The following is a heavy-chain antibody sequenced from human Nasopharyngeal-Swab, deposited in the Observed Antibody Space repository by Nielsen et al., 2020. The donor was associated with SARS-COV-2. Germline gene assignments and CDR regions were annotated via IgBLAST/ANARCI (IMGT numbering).Heavy chain of an antibody. V-gene: IGHV3-23*01. CDR1: GFSFNSFS. D-gene: IGHD4-17*01. Sequence: GEPLNTSRGASGFSFNSFSMSWVRQAPGKGLEWVSGISGSGDSTHHADSVKDRFNISRDNSRKTLYLQTNNLRAEDTAVYQCAKATTRDFDYWGQGTLVTVSS. CDR3: AKATTRDFDY. J-gene: IGHJ4*02. CDR2: ISGSGDST.